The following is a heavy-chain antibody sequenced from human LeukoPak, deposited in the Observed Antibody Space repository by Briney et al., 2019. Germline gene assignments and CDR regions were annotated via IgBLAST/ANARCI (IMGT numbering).Heavy chain of an antibody. CDR3: AKDLYGDYTPLGY. Sequence: PGGSLRLSCAASGFTFSSYAMSWVRQAPGEGLEWVSAISGSGGNTYYADSVKGRFTISRDNSKNTLYLQMNSLRAEDTAVYYCAKDLYGDYTPLGYWGQGTLVTVSS. J-gene: IGHJ4*02. D-gene: IGHD4-17*01. V-gene: IGHV3-23*01. CDR1: GFTFSSYA. CDR2: ISGSGGNT.